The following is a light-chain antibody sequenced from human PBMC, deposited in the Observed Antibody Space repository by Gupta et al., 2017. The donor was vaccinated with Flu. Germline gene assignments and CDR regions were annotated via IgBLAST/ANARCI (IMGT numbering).Light chain of an antibody. CDR1: QSVGTY. V-gene: IGKV3-11*01. J-gene: IGKJ2*01. CDR3: QKRSNWPPYT. Sequence: DIVLTQSPATLSLSPGERATLSCRASQSVGTYLAWYQQKPGQTPRLLVYDASNRATGIPARVSGSGSGTDFTLTISSREPEDFAVYYCQKRSNWPPYTCGQGTRREI. CDR2: DAS.